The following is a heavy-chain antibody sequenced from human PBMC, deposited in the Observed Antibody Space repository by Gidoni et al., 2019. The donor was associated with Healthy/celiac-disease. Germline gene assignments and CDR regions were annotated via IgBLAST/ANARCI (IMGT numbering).Heavy chain of an antibody. CDR2: MRSKVYGGTT. Sequence: EVQLVESGGGLVKPGRSLRLAGTASVFTFADYAMSWFRKDPGKGLEWVGFMRSKVYGGTTEYAAFVKCRLTISRDDSKSISYPQMNILKTEDTAVYYCTMAHYDFWSGYVYWGKGTLVTVSS. D-gene: IGHD3-3*01. J-gene: IGHJ4*02. CDR3: TMAHYDFWSGYVY. V-gene: IGHV3-49*05. CDR1: VFTFADYA.